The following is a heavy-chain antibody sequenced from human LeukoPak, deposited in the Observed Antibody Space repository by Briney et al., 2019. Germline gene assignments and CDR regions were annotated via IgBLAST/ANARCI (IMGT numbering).Heavy chain of an antibody. J-gene: IGHJ4*02. V-gene: IGHV3-21*01. D-gene: IGHD3-22*01. CDR1: GFTFRSYS. CDR2: ISSSSSYI. Sequence: GGSLRLSCAASGFTFRSYSMNWIRRAPGKGLEWVSSISSSSSYIYYADSVKGRFTISRDNAKNSLYLQMNSLRAEDTAVYYCASTTPFNYYDSSGYYPDVDYWGRGTLVTVSS. CDR3: ASTTPFNYYDSSGYYPDVDY.